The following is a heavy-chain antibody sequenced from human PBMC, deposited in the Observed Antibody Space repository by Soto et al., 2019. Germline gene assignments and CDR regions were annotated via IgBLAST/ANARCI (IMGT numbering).Heavy chain of an antibody. CDR1: GGTFSSYA. CDR3: ARARANVAPNWFDP. Sequence: ASVKVSCKASGGTFSSYAISWVRQAPGQGLEWMGGINPYSGATNYAQKFQDWVTMTGDASVSTAYLELTTLVSDDTAVYYCARARANVAPNWFDPWGQGTLVTVSS. CDR2: INPYSGAT. J-gene: IGHJ5*02. V-gene: IGHV1-2*04. D-gene: IGHD5-12*01.